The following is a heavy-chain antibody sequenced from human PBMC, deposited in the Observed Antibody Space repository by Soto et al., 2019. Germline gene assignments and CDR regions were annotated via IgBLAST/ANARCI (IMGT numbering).Heavy chain of an antibody. J-gene: IGHJ3*02. CDR3: ASAYDYDATKNDGFDI. Sequence: WTWIRQHPGRGLEWIGYIYDNGDTYYNPSLKSRVTISADTSKNQFSLRMSSVTAADSAVYYCASAYDYDATKNDGFDIWGQGTLVTVSS. D-gene: IGHD3-16*01. CDR2: IYDNGDT. V-gene: IGHV4-31*02.